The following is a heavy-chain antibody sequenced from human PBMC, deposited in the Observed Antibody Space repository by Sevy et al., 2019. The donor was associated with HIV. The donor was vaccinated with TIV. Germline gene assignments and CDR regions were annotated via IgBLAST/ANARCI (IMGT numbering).Heavy chain of an antibody. CDR2: INWKGAGT. D-gene: IGHD3-22*01. CDR3: ARSTYYFDTTGFGALDF. V-gene: IGHV3-20*04. CDR1: GFIFDDYA. Sequence: GGCLRLSCAASGFIFDDYAMNWVRQVPGKGLEWVSGINWKGAGTGYADSVQGRFTISRDNAKNSLYLQMNSLRAEDTALYYCARSTYYFDTTGFGALDFWGQGTMVTVSS. J-gene: IGHJ3*01.